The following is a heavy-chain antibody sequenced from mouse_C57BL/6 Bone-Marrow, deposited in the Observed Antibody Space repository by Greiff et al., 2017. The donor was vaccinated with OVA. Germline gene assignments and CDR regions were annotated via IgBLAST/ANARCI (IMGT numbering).Heavy chain of an antibody. D-gene: IGHD2-4*01. J-gene: IGHJ3*01. CDR3: ARSYDYDRAWFAY. Sequence: QVQLQQSGAELVRPGASVKLSCKASGYTFTDYYINWVKQRPGQGLEWIARIYPGSGNTYYNEKFKGKATLTAEKSSSTAYMQLSSLTSEDSAVYFGARSYDYDRAWFAYWGQGTLVTVSA. CDR1: GYTFTDYY. V-gene: IGHV1-76*01. CDR2: IYPGSGNT.